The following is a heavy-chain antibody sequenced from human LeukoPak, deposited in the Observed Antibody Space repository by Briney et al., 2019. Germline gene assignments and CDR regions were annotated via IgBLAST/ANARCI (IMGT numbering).Heavy chain of an antibody. V-gene: IGHV3-48*03. D-gene: IGHD3-22*01. CDR3: ARHVVAVGFDY. CDR1: GFTFSSYE. Sequence: WGSLRLSCAASGFTFSSYEMNWVRQAPGKGLEWVSYISSSSRTIYYADSVKGRFTISRDKAKNSLYLQMNSLRAEDTAVYYCARHVVAVGFDYWGQGTLVTVSS. J-gene: IGHJ4*02. CDR2: ISSSSRTI.